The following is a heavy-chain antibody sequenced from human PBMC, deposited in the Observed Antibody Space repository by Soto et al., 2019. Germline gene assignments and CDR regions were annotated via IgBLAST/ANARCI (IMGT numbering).Heavy chain of an antibody. Sequence: GESLKISCKGSGYSFAGYWITWVRQKPGKGLEWIGRIDPSDSQTYYSPSFRGHVTISVTKSITTVFLQWSSLRASDTAMYYCARQIYDSDTGPNFQYYFDSWGQGTPVTVSS. CDR1: GYSFAGYW. CDR3: ARQIYDSDTGPNFQYYFDS. D-gene: IGHD3-22*01. V-gene: IGHV5-10-1*01. CDR2: IDPSDSQT. J-gene: IGHJ4*02.